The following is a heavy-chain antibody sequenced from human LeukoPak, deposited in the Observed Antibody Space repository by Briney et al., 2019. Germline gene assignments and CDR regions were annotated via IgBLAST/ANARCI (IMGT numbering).Heavy chain of an antibody. D-gene: IGHD3-16*01. Sequence: PGGSLRLSCAASGFTFSIYWMHWVRQAPGKGLVWVSRINSDGSSTSYADSVKGRFTISRDNAKNSLYLQMNSLRVEDKAVYYCARGDDFSGDYWGQGTLVTVSS. V-gene: IGHV3-74*01. CDR1: GFTFSIYW. CDR3: ARGDDFSGDY. J-gene: IGHJ4*02. CDR2: INSDGSST.